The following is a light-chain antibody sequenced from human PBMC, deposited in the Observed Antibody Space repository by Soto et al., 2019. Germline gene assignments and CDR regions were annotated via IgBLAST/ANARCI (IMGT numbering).Light chain of an antibody. CDR1: SSDVGGYNY. V-gene: IGLV2-8*01. CDR2: EVT. CDR3: SSFAGSNGSNNYV. Sequence: QSALTQPPSASGSPGQSVTISCTGTSSDVGGYNYVSWYQHHPGKAPKLMIYEVTKRPSGVPDRFSGSKSGNTASLTVSGLQPEDEADYYCSSFAGSNGSNNYVFGTGTKLTVL. J-gene: IGLJ1*01.